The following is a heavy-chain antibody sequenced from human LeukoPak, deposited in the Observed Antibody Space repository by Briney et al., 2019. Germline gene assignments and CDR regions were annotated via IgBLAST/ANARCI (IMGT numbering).Heavy chain of an antibody. CDR3: AKDASSYSGYDFYFDY. CDR2: ISGSGDST. V-gene: IGHV3-23*01. D-gene: IGHD5-12*01. CDR1: GFTFSSYA. Sequence: GGSLRLSCAASGFTFSSYAMSWVRQAPGKGLEWVSAISGSGDSTYYADSVKGRFTISRDNSKNTLYLQMNSLRAEDTAVYYCAKDASSYSGYDFYFDYWGQGTLVTVSS. J-gene: IGHJ4*02.